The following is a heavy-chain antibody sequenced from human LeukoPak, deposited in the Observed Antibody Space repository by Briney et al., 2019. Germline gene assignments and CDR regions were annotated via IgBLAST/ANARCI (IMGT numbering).Heavy chain of an antibody. D-gene: IGHD2-2*01. CDR1: GGTFSSYA. Sequence: SVKVSCKASGGTFSSYAISWVRQAPGQGLEWMGRIIPILGIANYAQKFQGRVTITADKSTSTAYMELSSLRSEDTAVYYCARVLQIVVVPAAISVGMDVWGQGTTVTVSS. CDR3: ARVLQIVVVPAAISVGMDV. CDR2: IIPILGIA. V-gene: IGHV1-69*04. J-gene: IGHJ6*02.